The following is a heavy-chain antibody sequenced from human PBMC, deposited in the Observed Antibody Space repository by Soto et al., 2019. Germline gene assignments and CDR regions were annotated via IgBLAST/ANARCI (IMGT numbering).Heavy chain of an antibody. CDR3: AKESSGYNYGFYNYFDY. D-gene: IGHD5-18*01. J-gene: IGHJ4*02. V-gene: IGHV3-23*01. CDR1: VFTFSNYA. Sequence: GSLRLSGAASVFTFSNYAMTWVRQAPGKGLEWVSAISSGGTYTDYADSVKGRFTLSRDNSKNMVYLQMNSLRAEDTAVYHCAKESSGYNYGFYNYFDYWGQGTLVTVSS. CDR2: ISSGGTYT.